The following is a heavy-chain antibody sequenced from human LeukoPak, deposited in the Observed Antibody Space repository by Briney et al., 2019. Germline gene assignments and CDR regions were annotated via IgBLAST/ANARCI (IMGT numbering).Heavy chain of an antibody. CDR1: GFTFSSYA. V-gene: IGHV3-23*01. J-gene: IGHJ4*02. D-gene: IGHD3-10*01. Sequence: GGSLRLSCAASGFTFSSYAMSWVRQAPGKGLVWVSAISGSGGSTYYADSVKGRFTISRDNSKNTLYLQMNSLRAEDTAVYYCAKDITMVRGVFDYWGQGTLVTVSS. CDR2: ISGSGGST. CDR3: AKDITMVRGVFDY.